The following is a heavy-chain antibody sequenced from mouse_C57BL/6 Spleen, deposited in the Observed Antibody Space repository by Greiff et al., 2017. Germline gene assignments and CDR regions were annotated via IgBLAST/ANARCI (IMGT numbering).Heavy chain of an antibody. CDR3: AREDYGSSFWYFDV. CDR1: GFTFSSYA. D-gene: IGHD1-1*01. V-gene: IGHV5-4*01. CDR2: ISAGGSYT. Sequence: EVQLVESGGGLVKPGGSLKLSCAASGFTFSSYAMSWVRQTPEKRLEWVATISAGGSYTYYPDNVKGRFTISRDNAKNNLYLQMSHLKSEDTAMYYCAREDYGSSFWYFDVWGTGTTVTVSS. J-gene: IGHJ1*03.